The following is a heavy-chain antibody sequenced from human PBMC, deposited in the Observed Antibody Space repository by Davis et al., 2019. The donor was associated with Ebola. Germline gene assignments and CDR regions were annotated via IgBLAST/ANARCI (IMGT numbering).Heavy chain of an antibody. V-gene: IGHV4-39*02. D-gene: IGHD3-3*01. J-gene: IGHJ4*02. CDR2: IFRTGAT. Sequence: SETLSLTCTVSGDSVRSRTHYWGWIRQPPGKGLEWMGSIFRTGATSYNPSLKSRVTISLDTSKNHFSLKLSSVTAADTAVYYCARVDDFWSGYFDYWGQGTLVTVSS. CDR3: ARVDDFWSGYFDY. CDR1: GDSVRSRTHY.